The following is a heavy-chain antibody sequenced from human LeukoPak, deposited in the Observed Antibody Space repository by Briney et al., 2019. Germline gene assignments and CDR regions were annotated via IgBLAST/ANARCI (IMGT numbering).Heavy chain of an antibody. Sequence: SETLSLTCTVSGGSISSGDYYWSWIRQPPGKGLEWIGYIYYSGSTYYNPSLKSRVTISVDTSKNQFSLKLSSVTAADTAVYYCARDLKKSEGVIVPDAFDIWGQGTMVTVSS. D-gene: IGHD3-16*02. CDR1: GGSISSGDYY. V-gene: IGHV4-30-4*01. CDR3: ARDLKKSEGVIVPDAFDI. J-gene: IGHJ3*02. CDR2: IYYSGST.